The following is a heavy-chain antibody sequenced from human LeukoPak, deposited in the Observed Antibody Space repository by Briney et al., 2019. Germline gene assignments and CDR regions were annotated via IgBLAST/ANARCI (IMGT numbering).Heavy chain of an antibody. CDR2: IYYSGST. CDR1: GGSISSYY. Sequence: PSETLSLTCTVSGGSISSYYWSWIRQPPGKGLEWIGYIYYSGSTNYNPSLKSRVTISIDTSKNQFSLKLSSVTAADTAVYYCARVRITGSGTYYYFDYWGQGTLVTVSS. V-gene: IGHV4-59*01. CDR3: ARVRITGSGTYYYFDY. J-gene: IGHJ4*02. D-gene: IGHD3-10*01.